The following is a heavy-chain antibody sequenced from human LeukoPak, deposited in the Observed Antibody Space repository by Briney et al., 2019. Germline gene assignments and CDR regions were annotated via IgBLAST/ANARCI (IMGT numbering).Heavy chain of an antibody. V-gene: IGHV3-23*01. D-gene: IGHD2-2*01. J-gene: IGHJ4*02. CDR1: GFTFSSYA. CDR3: AKDPGVVPAHYFDY. CDR2: TGSTGVST. Sequence: PGGSLSLSCAASGFTFSSYAMNWVRQAPGKGLEWVSGTGSTGVSTFYADSVKGRFTVSRDNSKNTLSLQMNSLRAEDTAVYYCAKDPGVVPAHYFDYWGQGTLVTVSS.